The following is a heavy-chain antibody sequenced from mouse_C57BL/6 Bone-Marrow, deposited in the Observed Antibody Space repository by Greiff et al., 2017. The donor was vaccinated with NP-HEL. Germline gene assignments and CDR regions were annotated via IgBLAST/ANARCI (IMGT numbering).Heavy chain of an antibody. V-gene: IGHV1-9*01. CDR3: ATNYYGSSYYFDY. Sequence: QVQLKQSGAELMKPGASVKLSCKATGYTFTGYWIEWVKQRPGHGLEWIGTILPGSGSTNYNEKFKGKATFTADKSSSTAYMQLSSLTTEDAAILYCATNYYGSSYYFDYWGQGTTLTVSS. CDR2: ILPGSGST. J-gene: IGHJ2*01. D-gene: IGHD1-1*01. CDR1: GYTFTGYW.